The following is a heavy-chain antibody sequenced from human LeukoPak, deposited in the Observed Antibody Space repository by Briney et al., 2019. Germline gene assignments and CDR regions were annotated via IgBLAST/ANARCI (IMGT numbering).Heavy chain of an antibody. D-gene: IGHD5-18*01. CDR3: AKEAVDTGLGY. CDR2: IRHDGSIK. Sequence: GGSLRLSCAASALTFSSYGMHWVRQAPGKGLEWVAFIRHDGSIKYYADSVKGRFTISRDNSKNTLYLQMNSLRAEDTAMYYCAKEAVDTGLGYWGQGTLVTVSS. V-gene: IGHV3-30*02. CDR1: ALTFSSYG. J-gene: IGHJ4*02.